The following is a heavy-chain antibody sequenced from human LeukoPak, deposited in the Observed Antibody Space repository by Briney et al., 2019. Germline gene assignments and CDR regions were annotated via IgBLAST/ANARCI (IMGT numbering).Heavy chain of an antibody. CDR3: ARGSAFDI. CDR1: GGSFSGYY. J-gene: IGHJ3*02. Sequence: SETLSLTCAVYGGSFSGYYWSWIRQPPGKGLEWIGETNHSGSTNYNPSLKSRVTISVDTSKNQFSLKLSSVTAADTAVYYCARGSAFDIWGQGTMVTVSS. V-gene: IGHV4-34*01. CDR2: TNHSGST.